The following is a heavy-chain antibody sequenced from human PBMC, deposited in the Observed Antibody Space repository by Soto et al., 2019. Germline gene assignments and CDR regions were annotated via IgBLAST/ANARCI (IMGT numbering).Heavy chain of an antibody. J-gene: IGHJ6*03. CDR2: MNPNSGNT. V-gene: IGHV1-8*01. CDR3: ARTTLYYYYMDV. Sequence: ASVKVSCKASGYTFTSYDINWVRQATGQGLEWMGWMNPNSGNTGYAQKFQGRVTMTRNTSISTAYMELSSLRSEDTAVYYCARTTLYYYYMDVWGKGTTVTVSS. CDR1: GYTFTSYD.